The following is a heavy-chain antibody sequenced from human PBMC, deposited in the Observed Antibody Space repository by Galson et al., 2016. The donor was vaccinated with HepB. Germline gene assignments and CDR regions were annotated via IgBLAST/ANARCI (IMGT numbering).Heavy chain of an antibody. D-gene: IGHD6-13*01. CDR1: AFTCRKYA. V-gene: IGHV3-23*01. J-gene: IGHJ4*02. CDR3: AKVHSWYSGPYFDH. Sequence: SLILSCASSAFTCRKYALTWARPAPGHGLISVSSISGSDPDTYYADSVKGRFTISRYNSKNTLFLQMFRLSADDTAVYYCAKVHSWYSGPYFDHWGQGTLVTVSS. CDR2: ISGSDPDT.